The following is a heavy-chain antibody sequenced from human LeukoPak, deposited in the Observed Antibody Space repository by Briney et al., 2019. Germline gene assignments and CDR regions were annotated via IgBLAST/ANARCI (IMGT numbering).Heavy chain of an antibody. D-gene: IGHD6-13*01. J-gene: IGHJ6*03. V-gene: IGHV3-23*01. Sequence: GGSLRLSCAASGFTFSDYYMSWIRQAPGKGLEWVSAISGSGGSTYYADSVKGRFTISRDNSKNTLYLQMNSLRAEDTAVYYCAKDRIAAAGNYYYYMDVWGKGTTVTVSS. CDR2: ISGSGGST. CDR3: AKDRIAAAGNYYYYMDV. CDR1: GFTFSDYY.